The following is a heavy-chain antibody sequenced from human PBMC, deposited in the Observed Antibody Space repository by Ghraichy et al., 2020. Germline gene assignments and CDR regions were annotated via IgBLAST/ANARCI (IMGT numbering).Heavy chain of an antibody. D-gene: IGHD6-19*01. Sequence: SGPTLVKPTQTLTLTCTLSGFSLATNEVRVSWIRQPPGKALEWLARIDSDDDEFYSSSLKTRLSISKDTSKNQVVLTMTDMHPDDTATYFCARTPRHSGGWVDAFDVWGQGTLVTVSS. CDR3: ARTPRHSGGWVDAFDV. V-gene: IGHV2-70*04. J-gene: IGHJ3*01. CDR1: GFSLATNEVR. CDR2: IDSDDDE.